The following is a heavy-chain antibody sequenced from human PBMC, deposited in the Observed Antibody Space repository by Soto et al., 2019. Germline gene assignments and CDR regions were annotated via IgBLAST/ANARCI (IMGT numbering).Heavy chain of an antibody. D-gene: IGHD2-15*01. CDR3: ARYIVGRGFVV. J-gene: IGHJ3*01. CDR1: GDRFTSFD. CDR2: MNPSGNT. Sequence: QVQLVQSGAEVKNPGASVKVSCKASGDRFTSFDINWVRQATGQGPEWIGWMNPSGNTGHAQKLQGRVTLSRDISMSTAYMELSSLRSDDTAKYYCARYIVGRGFVVWGQGTVVIVSS. V-gene: IGHV1-8*01.